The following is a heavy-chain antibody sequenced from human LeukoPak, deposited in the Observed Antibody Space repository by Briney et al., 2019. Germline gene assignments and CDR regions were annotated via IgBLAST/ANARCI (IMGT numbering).Heavy chain of an antibody. Sequence: GGSLRLSCAASGFTFTNYWMSWVRQAPGKGLEWVANIKHDGSEKYYVDSVEGRFTISRDNAENSLSLQMNSLRGEDTAVYYCVRALGSSSADYWGQGTLVTASS. V-gene: IGHV3-7*01. J-gene: IGHJ4*02. CDR2: IKHDGSEK. CDR3: VRALGSSSADY. D-gene: IGHD6-6*01. CDR1: GFTFTNYW.